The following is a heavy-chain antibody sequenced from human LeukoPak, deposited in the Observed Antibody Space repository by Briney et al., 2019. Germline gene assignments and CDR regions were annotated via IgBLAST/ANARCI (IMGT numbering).Heavy chain of an antibody. Sequence: SETLSLTRAVYGGSFSGYYWSWIRQPPGKGLEWIGEINHSGSTNYNPSLKSRVTISVDTSKNQFSLKLSSVTAADTAVYYCARGGGSYVHWGQGTLVTVSS. CDR1: GGSFSGYY. CDR2: INHSGST. D-gene: IGHD1-26*01. V-gene: IGHV4-34*01. CDR3: ARGGGSYVH. J-gene: IGHJ4*02.